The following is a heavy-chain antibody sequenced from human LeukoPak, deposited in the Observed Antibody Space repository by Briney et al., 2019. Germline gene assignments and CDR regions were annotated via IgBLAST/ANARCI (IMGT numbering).Heavy chain of an antibody. CDR1: GFTFGDYA. CDR2: ISSSGSTI. CDR3: AELGITMIGGV. V-gene: IGHV3-48*03. D-gene: IGHD3-10*02. Sequence: GGSLRLSCTASGFTFGDYAMNWFRQAPGKGLEWVSYISSSGSTIYYADSVKGRFTISRDNAKNSLYLQMNSLRAEDTAVYYCAELGITMIGGVWGKGTTVTISS. J-gene: IGHJ6*04.